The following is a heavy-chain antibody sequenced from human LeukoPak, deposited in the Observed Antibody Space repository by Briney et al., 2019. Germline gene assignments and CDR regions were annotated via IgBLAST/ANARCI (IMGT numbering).Heavy chain of an antibody. CDR1: GFTFSSYA. V-gene: IGHV3-23*01. Sequence: TGGSLRLSCAAFGFTFSSYAMSWVRQAPGKGLEWVSAISDSGDTTYYADSVKGRFTISRDNSQNTLYLQMNSLRAEDTAVYYCARDQGEYQLLLPDYWGQGTLVTVSS. CDR2: ISDSGDTT. CDR3: ARDQGEYQLLLPDY. J-gene: IGHJ4*02. D-gene: IGHD2-2*01.